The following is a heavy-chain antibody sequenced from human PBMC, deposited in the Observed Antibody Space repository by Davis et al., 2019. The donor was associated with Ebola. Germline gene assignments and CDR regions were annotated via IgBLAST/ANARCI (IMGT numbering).Heavy chain of an antibody. J-gene: IGHJ5*02. CDR3: ARVNALTGYSRFDP. D-gene: IGHD3-9*01. CDR2: VNWTGGST. V-gene: IGHV3-20*01. CDR1: GFTFDDYA. Sequence: GESLKISCAASGFTFDDYAMSWVRHAPGKGLEWVSGVNWTGGSTGYADSVKGRFTISRDNAKSSLYLQMNSLRAEDTALYHCARVNALTGYSRFDPWGQGTQVTVSS.